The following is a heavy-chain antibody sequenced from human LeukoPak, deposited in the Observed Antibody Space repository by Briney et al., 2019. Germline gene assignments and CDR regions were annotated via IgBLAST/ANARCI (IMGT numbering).Heavy chain of an antibody. CDR3: AKDRGDYTDWFDP. CDR1: GFSFSSYT. V-gene: IGHV3-21*01. Sequence: GGSLRLSCAASGFSFSSYTMNWVRQAPGKGLEWVSCISRSSNYIYYADSVKGRFTISRDNAKKSLFLQMNSLRAEDTAVYYCAKDRGDYTDWFDPWGQGTLVTVSS. D-gene: IGHD4-17*01. CDR2: ISRSSNYI. J-gene: IGHJ5*02.